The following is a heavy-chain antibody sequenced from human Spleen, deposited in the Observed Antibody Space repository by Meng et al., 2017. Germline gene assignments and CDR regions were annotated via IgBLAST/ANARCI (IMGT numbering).Heavy chain of an antibody. J-gene: IGHJ5*02. CDR3: ARSSSGSVDWFDP. CDR1: GYTFTGYN. V-gene: IGHV1-2*06. D-gene: IGHD6-19*01. Sequence: QVQLGQSGAEVEKPGDSVKVSCKASGYTFTGYNMNWVRQAPGQGLEWMGRINPNSGATNYAQKFQGRVTMTRDTSISTGYMELSNLRSEDTAVYYCARSSSGSVDWFDPWGQGTLVTVSS. CDR2: INPNSGAT.